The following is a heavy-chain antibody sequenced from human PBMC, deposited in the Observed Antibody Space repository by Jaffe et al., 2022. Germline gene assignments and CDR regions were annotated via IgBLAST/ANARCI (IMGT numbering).Heavy chain of an antibody. J-gene: IGHJ3*02. D-gene: IGHD3-9*01. CDR1: GGSISTYY. V-gene: IGHV4-59*01. Sequence: QVQLQESGPGLVKPSETLSLTCTVSGGSISTYYWSWIRQPPGKGLEWIGYIYYSGSTNYNPSLKSRVTISVDTSKNQFSLKLSSVTAADTAVYYCASQVPDYYDILTGYYPSWQSRDAFDIWGQGTMVTVSS. CDR2: IYYSGST. CDR3: ASQVPDYYDILTGYYPSWQSRDAFDI.